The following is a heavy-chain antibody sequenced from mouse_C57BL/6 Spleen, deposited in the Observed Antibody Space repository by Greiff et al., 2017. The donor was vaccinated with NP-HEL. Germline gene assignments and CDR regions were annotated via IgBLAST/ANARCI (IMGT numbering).Heavy chain of an antibody. CDR2: INPNNGGT. V-gene: IGHV1-18*01. D-gene: IGHD1-1*01. CDR1: GYTFTDYN. J-gene: IGHJ4*01. Sequence: VQLQQSGPELVKPGASVKIPCKASGYTFTDYNMDWVKQSHGKSLEWIGDINPNNGGTIYNQKFKGKATLTVDKSSSTAYMELRSLTSEDTAAYYCARSDYYGSRGAMDYWGQGTSVTVSS. CDR3: ARSDYYGSRGAMDY.